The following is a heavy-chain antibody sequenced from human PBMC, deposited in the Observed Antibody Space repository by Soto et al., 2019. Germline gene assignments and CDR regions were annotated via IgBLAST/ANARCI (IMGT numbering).Heavy chain of an antibody. J-gene: IGHJ5*02. D-gene: IGHD3-10*01. Sequence: SSETLSLTCTVSGFSISSYYWSWIRQPPGKGLERIGYIYYSGSTNYNPSLKSRVTISVDTSKNQFSLKLSSVTAADTAVYYCARVLTMVRGVIIPEGWFDPWGQGTLVTVSS. CDR3: ARVLTMVRGVIIPEGWFDP. V-gene: IGHV4-59*01. CDR2: IYYSGST. CDR1: GFSISSYY.